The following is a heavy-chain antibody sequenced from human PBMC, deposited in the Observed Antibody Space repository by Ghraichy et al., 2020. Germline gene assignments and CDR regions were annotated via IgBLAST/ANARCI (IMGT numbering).Heavy chain of an antibody. Sequence: SETLSLTCTVSGGSISSYYWNWIRQPPGKGLEWIGYIYYSGSTNYNPSLKSRVTISLDTSKSQFSLKLSSVTAADTAVYFCAREEDTAMVTGGMDVWGQGTTVTVS. CDR2: IYYSGST. CDR3: AREEDTAMVTGGMDV. J-gene: IGHJ6*02. D-gene: IGHD5-18*01. CDR1: GGSISSYY. V-gene: IGHV4-59*01.